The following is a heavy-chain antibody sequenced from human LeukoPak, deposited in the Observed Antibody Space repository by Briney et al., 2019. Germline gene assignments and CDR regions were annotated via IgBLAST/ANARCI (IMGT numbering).Heavy chain of an antibody. D-gene: IGHD6-6*01. J-gene: IGHJ4*02. CDR1: GFTFSGAW. Sequence: GGSLRLSCTASGFTFSGAWMTWVRQAPGKGLEWVANIREDGTEKNYVDSVKGRFTISRDNAKNSLFLQMSSLTAEDTAVYYCARESFAARWDWGQGTLVTVSS. V-gene: IGHV3-7*01. CDR2: IREDGTEK. CDR3: ARESFAARWD.